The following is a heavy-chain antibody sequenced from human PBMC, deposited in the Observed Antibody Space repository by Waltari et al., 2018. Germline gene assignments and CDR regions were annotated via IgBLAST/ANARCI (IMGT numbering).Heavy chain of an antibody. CDR2: IKRDGREK. Sequence: EVLLVESGGGLVQPGGSLRLSCKASGFSFSDYWITWVRQAPGKGLEWVANIKRDGREKYYVDSVKGRFSISRDNSEKSLYLQMDNLRPEDTAVYYCARDHEYIADYWGQGTLVTVSS. CDR1: GFSFSDYW. D-gene: IGHD3-16*02. J-gene: IGHJ4*02. CDR3: ARDHEYIADY. V-gene: IGHV3-7*01.